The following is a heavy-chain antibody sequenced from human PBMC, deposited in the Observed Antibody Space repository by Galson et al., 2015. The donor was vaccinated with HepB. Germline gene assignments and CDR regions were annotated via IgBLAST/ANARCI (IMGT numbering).Heavy chain of an antibody. CDR2: ITGGGSST. CDR1: GFTFDTYA. V-gene: IGHV3-23*01. J-gene: IGHJ2*01. CDR3: AKDHQSTGEWYFDL. Sequence: SLRLSCAASGFTFDTYAMSWVRQAPGKGLEWVSSITGGGSSTYYADSVKGRFTISRDNSKNTLYLQVNSLRAEDTALYYCAKDHQSTGEWYFDLWGRGTLVAVSS. D-gene: IGHD7-27*01.